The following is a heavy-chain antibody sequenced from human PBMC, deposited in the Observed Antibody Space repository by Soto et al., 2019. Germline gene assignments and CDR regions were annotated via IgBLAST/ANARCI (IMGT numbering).Heavy chain of an antibody. Sequence: GGSLRLSCAASGFTFSSYAMSWVRQAPGKGLEWVSAISGSGGSTYYADSVKGRFTISRDNSKNTLYLQTNSLRAEDTAVYYCAKVLFGAIAVAGSYYFDYWGQGTLVTVSS. CDR1: GFTFSSYA. CDR3: AKVLFGAIAVAGSYYFDY. J-gene: IGHJ4*02. CDR2: ISGSGGST. V-gene: IGHV3-23*01. D-gene: IGHD6-19*01.